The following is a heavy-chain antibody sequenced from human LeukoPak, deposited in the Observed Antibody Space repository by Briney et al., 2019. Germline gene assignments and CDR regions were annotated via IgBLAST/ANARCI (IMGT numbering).Heavy chain of an antibody. CDR3: ARGGVRGVIIGWFDP. CDR2: INHSGST. CDR1: GGSISSYY. D-gene: IGHD3-10*01. V-gene: IGHV4-34*01. J-gene: IGHJ5*02. Sequence: SETLSLTCTVSGGSISSYYWSWIRQPPGKGLEWIGEINHSGSTNYNPSLKSRVTISVDTSKNQFSLKLSSVTAADTAVYYCARGGVRGVIIGWFDPWGQGTLVTVSS.